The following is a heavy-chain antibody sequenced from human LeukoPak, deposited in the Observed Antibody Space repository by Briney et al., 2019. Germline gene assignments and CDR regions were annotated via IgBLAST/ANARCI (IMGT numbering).Heavy chain of an antibody. CDR1: GGSISSYY. D-gene: IGHD3-9*01. V-gene: IGHV4-34*01. Sequence: SETLSLTCTVSGGSISSYYWSWIRQPPGKGLEWIGEINHSGSTNYNPSLKSRVTISVDTSKNQFSLKLSSVTAADTAVYYCARRYFDWLLSRYYYYYMDVWGKGTTVTISS. J-gene: IGHJ6*03. CDR2: INHSGST. CDR3: ARRYFDWLLSRYYYYYMDV.